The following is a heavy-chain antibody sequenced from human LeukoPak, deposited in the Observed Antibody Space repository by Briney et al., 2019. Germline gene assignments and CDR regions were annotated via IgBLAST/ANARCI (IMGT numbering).Heavy chain of an antibody. V-gene: IGHV1-2*02. CDR2: INPNSGGT. D-gene: IGHD3-10*01. CDR1: GYTFTGYY. Sequence: ASVKVSCKASGYTFTGYYMHWVRQAPGQGLEWIGWINPNSGGTNYAQKFQGRVTMTRDTSISTAYMELSRLRSDDTAVYYCARGEIWTDASVCTWFGKLIKCGGYNWFDPWGQGTLVTVSS. CDR3: ARGEIWTDASVCTWFGKLIKCGGYNWFDP. J-gene: IGHJ5*02.